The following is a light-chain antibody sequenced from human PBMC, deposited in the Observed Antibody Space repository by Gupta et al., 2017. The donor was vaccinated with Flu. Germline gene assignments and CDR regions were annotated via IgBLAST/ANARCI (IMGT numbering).Light chain of an antibody. J-gene: IGKJ1*01. Sequence: PSTLSASVGDRVSITCRASESISSWLAWYQQKPGKAPNLLIYKASNLESGVPSRFSGSGSGTEFTLTISSLQPDDFATYYCQQDSIYPWTFGQGTKVEIK. CDR2: KAS. CDR3: QQDSIYPWT. V-gene: IGKV1-5*03. CDR1: ESISSW.